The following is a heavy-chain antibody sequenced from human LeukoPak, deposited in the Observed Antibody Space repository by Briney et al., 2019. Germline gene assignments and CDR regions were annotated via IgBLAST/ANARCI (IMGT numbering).Heavy chain of an antibody. D-gene: IGHD6-6*01. CDR2: IIPIFGTA. CDR3: ATGARYSSSDY. CDR1: GGTFSSYA. V-gene: IGHV1-69*06. Sequence: ASVKVSCKASGGTFSSYAISWARQAPGQGLEWMGGIIPIFGTANYAQKFQGRVTMTEDTSTDTAYMELSSLRSEDTAVYYCATGARYSSSDYWGQGTLVTVSS. J-gene: IGHJ4*02.